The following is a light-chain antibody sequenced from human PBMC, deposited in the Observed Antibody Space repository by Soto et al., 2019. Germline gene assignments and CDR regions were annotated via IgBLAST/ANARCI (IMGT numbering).Light chain of an antibody. CDR2: GAS. CDR3: LQYASPLYT. Sequence: VLTQSPGTLSLSPGERATLSCRASQSLSSSFLAWYQQKRGQAPRLLLYGASNRATGIPDRFSGSGSGTDFTLTISRLEPADFAVYFCLQYASPLYTFGQGTKLEIK. CDR1: QSLSSSF. J-gene: IGKJ2*01. V-gene: IGKV3-20*01.